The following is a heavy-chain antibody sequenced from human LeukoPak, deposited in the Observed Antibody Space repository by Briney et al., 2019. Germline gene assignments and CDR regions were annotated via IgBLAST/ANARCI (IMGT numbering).Heavy chain of an antibody. CDR1: GFTFSNFA. D-gene: IGHD4-17*01. V-gene: IGHV3-23*01. J-gene: IGHJ4*02. Sequence: GGSLRLSCAASGFTFSNFAMSWVRQASGKRLESVSLISGAGASTYYADSVKGRFTISRDNSKKTLYLQMNSLRAEDTAVYYCAKGHADYGTGFDLWGQGTLVTVSS. CDR2: ISGAGAST. CDR3: AKGHADYGTGFDL.